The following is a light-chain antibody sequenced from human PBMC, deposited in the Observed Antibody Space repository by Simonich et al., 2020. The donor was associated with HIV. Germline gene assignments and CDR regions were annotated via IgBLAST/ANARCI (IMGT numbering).Light chain of an antibody. Sequence: DLQMTQSPSAMSASVGDRVTITCRASQGISNYLAWFQQKPGKVPKLLLYDASTLQRAVPSRFSGSGSGSDYTLTISSLQPEDVATYYCLQDYQTPYTFGQGTKLEIK. CDR2: DAS. CDR1: QGISNY. CDR3: LQDYQTPYT. V-gene: IGKV1-NL1*01. J-gene: IGKJ2*01.